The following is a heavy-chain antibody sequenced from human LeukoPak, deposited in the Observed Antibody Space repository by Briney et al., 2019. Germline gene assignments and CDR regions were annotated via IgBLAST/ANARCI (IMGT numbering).Heavy chain of an antibody. CDR1: GFTFSSYA. Sequence: PGGSLRLSCVASGFTFSSYAMTWVRQAPGKGLEWVSTTTGSGGTTYYADSVKGRFTISRDNSKNTLDLQMNSLRAEDTAVYYCAKGRRPQPFDPWGQGTLVTVSS. D-gene: IGHD6-13*01. CDR3: AKGRRPQPFDP. V-gene: IGHV3-23*01. J-gene: IGHJ5*02. CDR2: TTGSGGTT.